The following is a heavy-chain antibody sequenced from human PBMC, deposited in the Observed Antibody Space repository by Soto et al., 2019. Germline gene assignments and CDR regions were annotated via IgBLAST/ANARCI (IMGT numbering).Heavy chain of an antibody. Sequence: SETLSLTCTVSGGSISSYYWSWIRQPPGKGLEWIGYIYYSGSTNYSPSLKSRVTISVDTSKNQFSLKLSSVTAADTAVYYCARRYGRNFDYWGQGTLVTVSS. CDR1: GGSISSYY. CDR3: ARRYGRNFDY. CDR2: IYYSGST. V-gene: IGHV4-59*01. D-gene: IGHD1-20*01. J-gene: IGHJ4*02.